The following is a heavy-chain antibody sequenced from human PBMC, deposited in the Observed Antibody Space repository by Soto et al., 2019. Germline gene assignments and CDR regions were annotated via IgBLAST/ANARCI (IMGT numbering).Heavy chain of an antibody. CDR2: ISASGENT. V-gene: IGHV3-23*01. CDR3: AKDRGGAAAGTTDAFDI. J-gene: IGHJ3*02. Sequence: EVQLLESGGGLVQPGGSLRLSCAASGFSFSIYSMSWVRQAPGKGLEWVCGISASGENTYYADSVKGRFTISRDNSKNTLYLQMNSLRAEDTAVYYCAKDRGGAAAGTTDAFDIWGQGTTVTVSS. CDR1: GFSFSIYS. D-gene: IGHD6-13*01.